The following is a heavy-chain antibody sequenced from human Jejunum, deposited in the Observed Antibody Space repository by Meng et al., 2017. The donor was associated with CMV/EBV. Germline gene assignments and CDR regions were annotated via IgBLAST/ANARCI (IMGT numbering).Heavy chain of an antibody. Sequence: GFTFSNYGLHWVRQAPGKGLEWVAFIRYDESNKYYADSVKGRFTISRDNSMNTLYVQMNSLRTEDTAVYYCARPFGVASAGAFDIWGQGTMVTVSS. CDR1: GFTFSNYG. D-gene: IGHD3-3*01. CDR2: IRYDESNK. CDR3: ARPFGVASAGAFDI. V-gene: IGHV3-30*02. J-gene: IGHJ3*02.